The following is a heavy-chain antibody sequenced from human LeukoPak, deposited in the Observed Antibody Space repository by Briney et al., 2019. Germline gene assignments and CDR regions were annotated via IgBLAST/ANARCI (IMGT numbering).Heavy chain of an antibody. V-gene: IGHV4-4*07. CDR1: GVSINLYY. Sequence: SETLSPTCAVSGVSINLYYWNWVRLPAGKGLEWIGRMYAGGNTNYNPSLKSRVTMSVDTSKNLFFLNLDSVTAADTAVYFCARDNNGWPPKLYSMDVWGQGTTVTVSS. J-gene: IGHJ6*02. CDR2: MYAGGNT. D-gene: IGHD6-19*01. CDR3: ARDNNGWPPKLYSMDV.